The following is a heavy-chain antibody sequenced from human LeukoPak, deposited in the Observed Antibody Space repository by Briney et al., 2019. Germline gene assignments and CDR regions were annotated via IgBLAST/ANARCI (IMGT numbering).Heavy chain of an antibody. V-gene: IGHV3-23*01. D-gene: IGHD3-10*01. CDR2: VSGSGDTT. Sequence: GGSLRLSCAASGFSFGNHAMIGVRQAAGKGLEWVSVVSGSGDTTHYADSVKGRFTISRDNAKNSLYLQMNSLRAEDTAVYYCARDRKSYGSGSYLFDYWGQGTLVTVSS. CDR3: ARDRKSYGSGSYLFDY. CDR1: GFSFGNHA. J-gene: IGHJ4*02.